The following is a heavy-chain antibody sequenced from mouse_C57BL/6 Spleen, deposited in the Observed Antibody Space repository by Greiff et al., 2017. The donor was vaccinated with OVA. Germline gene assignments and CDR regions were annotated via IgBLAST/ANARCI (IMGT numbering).Heavy chain of an antibody. J-gene: IGHJ3*01. CDR3: ARDYGSSAFFAD. CDR2: IHPNSGST. V-gene: IGHV1-64*01. D-gene: IGHD1-1*01. Sequence: QVQLKQPGAELVKPGASVKLSCKASGYTFTSYWMHWVKQRPGQGLEWIGMIHPNSGSTNYNEKFKSKATLTVDKSSSTAYMQLSSLTSEDSAVYYCARDYGSSAFFADWGQGTLVTVSA. CDR1: GYTFTSYW.